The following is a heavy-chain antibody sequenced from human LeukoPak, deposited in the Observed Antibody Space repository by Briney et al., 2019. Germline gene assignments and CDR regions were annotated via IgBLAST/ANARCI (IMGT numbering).Heavy chain of an antibody. J-gene: IGHJ4*02. V-gene: IGHV3-66*01. CDR2: IYSGGST. D-gene: IGHD1-1*01. CDR3: ARVPTGGYYFDY. CDR1: GFTVSSNY. Sequence: GGSLRLSCSASGFTVSSNYMSWVRQAPGKGLEWVSVIYSGGSTYYADSVKGRFTISRDNSKNTLYLQINSLRAEDTAVYYCARVPTGGYYFDYWGQGTLVTVSS.